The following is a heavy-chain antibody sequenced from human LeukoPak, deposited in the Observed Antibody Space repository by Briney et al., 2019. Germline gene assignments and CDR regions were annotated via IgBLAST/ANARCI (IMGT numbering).Heavy chain of an antibody. V-gene: IGHV1-2*02. CDR2: INPNSGGT. Sequence: ASVKVSCKASGYTLTGYYMHWVRQAPGQGLEWMGWINPNSGGTNYAQKFQGRVTMTRDTSISTAYMELSTLRSDDTAVYYCARTYYYGSDPFDPWGQGTLVTVSS. D-gene: IGHD3-10*01. J-gene: IGHJ5*02. CDR3: ARTYYYGSDPFDP. CDR1: GYTLTGYY.